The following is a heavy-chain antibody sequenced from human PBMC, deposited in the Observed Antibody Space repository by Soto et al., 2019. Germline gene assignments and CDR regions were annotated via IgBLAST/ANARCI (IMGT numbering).Heavy chain of an antibody. CDR2: ISGSGGST. Sequence: GGSLRLSCAASGFTFSSYAMSWVRQAPGKGLEWVSAISGSGGSTYYADSVKGRFTISRDNSKNTLYLQMNSLRAEDTAVYYCANHKAAAGTDLPVGFDYWGQGTLVTVSS. CDR1: GFTFSSYA. CDR3: ANHKAAAGTDLPVGFDY. V-gene: IGHV3-23*01. D-gene: IGHD6-13*01. J-gene: IGHJ4*02.